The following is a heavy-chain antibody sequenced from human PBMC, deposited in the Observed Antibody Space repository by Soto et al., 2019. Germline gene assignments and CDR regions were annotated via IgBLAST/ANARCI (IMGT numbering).Heavy chain of an antibody. D-gene: IGHD1-26*01. CDR3: GKGGTGDVGDH. V-gene: IGHV3-23*01. CDR1: GFNFNNYG. Sequence: EVQLLESGGGLVQPGGSLRLSCVASGFNFNNYGMTWVRQAPGKGLEWVSGTTVSGGETYYADSVKGRFTISRDNSKSTLLLQMNSLRAEDTAVYYCGKGGTGDVGDHWGQGTLVTVSS. CDR2: TTVSGGET. J-gene: IGHJ4*02.